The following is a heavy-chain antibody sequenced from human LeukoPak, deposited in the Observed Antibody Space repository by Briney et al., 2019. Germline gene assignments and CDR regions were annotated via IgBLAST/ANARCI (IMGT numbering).Heavy chain of an antibody. V-gene: IGHV3-7*01. J-gene: IGHJ6*03. CDR3: ARIVGASPNYYYYMDV. CDR2: RKQDGSEK. Sequence: GGSLRLSCAASGFTFSSYWMSWVRQAPGRGLEWVANRKQDGSEKYYVDSVKGRFTISRDNAKNSLYLQMNSLRAEDTAVYYCARIVGASPNYYYYMDVWGKGTTVTVSS. CDR1: GFTFSSYW. D-gene: IGHD1-26*01.